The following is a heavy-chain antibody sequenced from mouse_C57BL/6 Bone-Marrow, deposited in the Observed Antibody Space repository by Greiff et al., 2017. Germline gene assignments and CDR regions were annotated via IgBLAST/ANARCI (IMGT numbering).Heavy chain of an antibody. D-gene: IGHD5-1*01. J-gene: IGHJ4*01. CDR1: GFTFSSYG. Sequence: EVQLVESGGDLVKPGGSLKLSCAASGFTFSSYGMSWVRQTPDKRLEWVATISSGGSYTYYPDSVKGRFTISRDNAKNTLYLQMRSLKSEDTAMYYCARRGSTRDAMDYWGQGTSVTVSS. CDR2: ISSGGSYT. CDR3: ARRGSTRDAMDY. V-gene: IGHV5-6*01.